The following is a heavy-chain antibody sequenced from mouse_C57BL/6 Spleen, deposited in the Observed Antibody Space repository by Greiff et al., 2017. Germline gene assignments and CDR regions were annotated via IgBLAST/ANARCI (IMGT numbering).Heavy chain of an antibody. J-gene: IGHJ2*01. V-gene: IGHV1-64*01. D-gene: IGHD2-4*01. CDR2: IHPNSGST. Sequence: QVQLQQPGAELVKPGASVKLSCKASGYTFTSYWMHWVKQRPGQGLEWIGMIHPNSGSTNYNEKFKSKATLTVDKSSSTAYMQLSSLTSEDSAVYYCARRYDYGGGFDYWGQGTTLTVSS. CDR1: GYTFTSYW. CDR3: ARRYDYGGGFDY.